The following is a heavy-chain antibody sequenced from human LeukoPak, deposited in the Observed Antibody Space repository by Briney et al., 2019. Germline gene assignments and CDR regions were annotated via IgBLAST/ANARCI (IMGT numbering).Heavy chain of an antibody. CDR2: INPSGGST. Sequence: ASVTVSCKASGYTFTSYYMHWVRQAPGQGLEWMGIINPSGGSTSYAQKFQGRVTMTRDTSTSTVYMELSSLRSEDTAVYYCARGSHSGSYPARIDYWGQGTLVTVSS. CDR3: ARGSHSGSYPARIDY. J-gene: IGHJ4*02. D-gene: IGHD1-26*01. CDR1: GYTFTSYY. V-gene: IGHV1-46*01.